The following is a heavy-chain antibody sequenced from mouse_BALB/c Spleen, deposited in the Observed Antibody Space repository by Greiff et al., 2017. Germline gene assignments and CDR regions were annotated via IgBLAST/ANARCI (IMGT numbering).Heavy chain of an antibody. J-gene: IGHJ3*01. D-gene: IGHD2-4*01. Sequence: QVQLQQPGAELVKPGASVKLSCKASGYTFTSYYMYWVKQRPGQGLEWIGGINPSNGGTNFNEKFKSKATLTVDKSSSTAYMHLSSLTSEDSAVYYCTRNDYGGWFADWGQGTLVTVSA. CDR3: TRNDYGGWFAD. V-gene: IGHV1S16*01. CDR2: INPSNGGT. CDR1: GYTFTSYY.